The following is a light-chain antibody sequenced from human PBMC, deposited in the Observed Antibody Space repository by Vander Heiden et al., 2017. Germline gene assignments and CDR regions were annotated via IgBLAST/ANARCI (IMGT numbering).Light chain of an antibody. CDR3: QTWGSGIVV. J-gene: IGLJ2*01. CDR1: SRHDNYA. CDR2: VNSDGSH. V-gene: IGLV4-69*01. Sequence: QLVVTQSPSASASLVASVKLTCTLNSRHDNYAIAWHQQQPEKVPRYLMKVNSDGSHSKGDGIPDRFSGSRSGAERYLIISSRQSEDEADYYGQTWGSGIVVFGGGTKLTVL.